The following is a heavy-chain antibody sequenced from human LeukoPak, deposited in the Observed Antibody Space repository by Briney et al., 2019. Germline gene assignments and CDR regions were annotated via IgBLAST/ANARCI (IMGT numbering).Heavy chain of an antibody. CDR1: GFTFSSYG. CDR3: AKGLGYSSSRYVDY. Sequence: GRSLRLSCAASGFTFSSYGMHWVRQAPGKGLEWVAVISYDGSNKYYADSVKGRFTISRDNSKNTLYLQMNSLRAEDTAVYYCAKGLGYSSSRYVDYWGQGTLVTVSS. J-gene: IGHJ4*02. CDR2: ISYDGSNK. D-gene: IGHD6-13*01. V-gene: IGHV3-30*18.